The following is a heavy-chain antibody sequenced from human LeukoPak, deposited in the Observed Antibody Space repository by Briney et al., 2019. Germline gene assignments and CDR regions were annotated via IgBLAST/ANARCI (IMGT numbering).Heavy chain of an antibody. Sequence: GGSLRLSCAASGFTFSTYGMHWVRQAPGKGLEWVAVMPYDGSDKYYADSVKGRFTISRDNSKNTLYLKMNSLRAEDTAVYYCARLWFGELAFDYWGQGTLVTVSS. V-gene: IGHV3-30*03. CDR1: GFTFSTYG. CDR2: MPYDGSDK. J-gene: IGHJ4*02. D-gene: IGHD3-10*01. CDR3: ARLWFGELAFDY.